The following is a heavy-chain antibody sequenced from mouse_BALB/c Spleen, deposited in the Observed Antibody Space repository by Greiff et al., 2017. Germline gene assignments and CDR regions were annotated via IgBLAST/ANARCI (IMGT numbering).Heavy chain of an antibody. V-gene: IGHV1-82*01. D-gene: IGHD1-1*01. CDR1: GYAFSSSW. CDR2: IYPGDGDT. CDR3: ARWEITTVVAPYYAMDY. Sequence: VQLQQSGPELVKPGASVKISCKASGYAFSSSWMNWVKQRPGQGLEWIGRIYPGDGDTNYNGKFKGKATLTADKSSSTAYMQLSSLTSVDSAVYFCARWEITTVVAPYYAMDYWGQGTSVTVSS. J-gene: IGHJ4*01.